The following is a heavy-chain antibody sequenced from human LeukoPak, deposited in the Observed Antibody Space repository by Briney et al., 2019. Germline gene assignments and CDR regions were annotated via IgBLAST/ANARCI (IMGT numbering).Heavy chain of an antibody. CDR3: AREEYSSDWYGHDS. J-gene: IGHJ4*02. CDR2: IYYTGTT. CDR1: GGSISNTNYY. D-gene: IGHD6-13*01. V-gene: IGHV4-39*07. Sequence: SETLSLTCTVSGGSISNTNYYWAWLRQPPGRGLEWIGSIYYTGTTFDNPSLKSRVTLSVGTSKNQFSLRLSSVTAADTAFYYCAREEYSSDWYGHDSWGQGTLVTVSS.